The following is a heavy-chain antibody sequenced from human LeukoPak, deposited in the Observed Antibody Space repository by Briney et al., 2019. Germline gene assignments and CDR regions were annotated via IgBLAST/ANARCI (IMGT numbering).Heavy chain of an antibody. J-gene: IGHJ4*02. CDR2: IYHSGST. V-gene: IGHV4-30-2*01. Sequence: PSQTLSLTCTVSGCSISSGGYYWSWIRQPPGKGLEWIGYIYHSGSTYYNPSLKSRVIISVDRSKNQFSLKLSSVTAADTAVYYCARDDHQYYYDSSGYFDYWGQGTLVTVSS. D-gene: IGHD3-22*01. CDR3: ARDDHQYYYDSSGYFDY. CDR1: GCSISSGGYY.